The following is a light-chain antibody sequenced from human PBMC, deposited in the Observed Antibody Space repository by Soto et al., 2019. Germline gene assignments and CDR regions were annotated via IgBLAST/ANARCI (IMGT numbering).Light chain of an antibody. CDR1: QGIGND. V-gene: IGKV1-6*01. CDR3: LQDYNLLT. CDR2: AAS. Sequence: AIQMTQSPSSLSASVGDRVTITCRASQGIGNDLAWYQQKPGRAPRLLIYAASSLQSGVPSRFSGSGSGRDFTLTISSLQHEDVATYYCLQDYNLLTFGGGTKVELK. J-gene: IGKJ4*01.